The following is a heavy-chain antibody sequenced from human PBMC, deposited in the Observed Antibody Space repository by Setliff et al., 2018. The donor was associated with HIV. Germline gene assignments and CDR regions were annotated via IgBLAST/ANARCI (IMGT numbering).Heavy chain of an antibody. CDR1: GGSMRSSSFY. V-gene: IGHV4-39*01. J-gene: IGHJ6*03. D-gene: IGHD3-10*01. Sequence: PSETLSLTCTVSGGSMRSSSFYWGWIRQAPGKGLGWIGSIYYSGSTYYNPSLKSRVTISVDTSKNQFSLKLSSVTAADTAVYYCATPGGSYYYYMDVWGKGTTVTVS. CDR2: IYYSGST. CDR3: ATPGGSYYYYMDV.